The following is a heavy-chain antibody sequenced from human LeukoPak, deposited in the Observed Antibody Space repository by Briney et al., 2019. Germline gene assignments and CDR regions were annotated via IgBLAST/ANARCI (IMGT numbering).Heavy chain of an antibody. Sequence: ASVKVSCKAFGYTFTSYYVHWVRQAPGQGLEWMGIINHSGGTNYAQKFQGRVTMTRDTSTSTVYMELSSLRSEDTAVYYCARGTPGYSSVWGQGTLVTASA. CDR2: INHSGGT. V-gene: IGHV1-46*01. CDR3: ARGTPGYSSV. J-gene: IGHJ4*02. CDR1: GYTFTSYY. D-gene: IGHD6-19*01.